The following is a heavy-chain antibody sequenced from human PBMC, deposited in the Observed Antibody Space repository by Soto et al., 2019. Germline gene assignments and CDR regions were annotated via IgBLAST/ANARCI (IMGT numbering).Heavy chain of an antibody. V-gene: IGHV4-31*03. CDR2: IYYSGST. D-gene: IGHD3-3*01. J-gene: IGHJ6*02. CDR1: GGSISSGGYY. Sequence: SETLSLTCTVSGGSISSGGYYWSWIRQHPGKGLEWIGYIYYSGSTYYNPSLKSRVTISVDTSKNQFSLKLSSVTAADTAVYYCARDGRFLEWLLPNYYYYGMDVWGQGTTVTSP. CDR3: ARDGRFLEWLLPNYYYYGMDV.